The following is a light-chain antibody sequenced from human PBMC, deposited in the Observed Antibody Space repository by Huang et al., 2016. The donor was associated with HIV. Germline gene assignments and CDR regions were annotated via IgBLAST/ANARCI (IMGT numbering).Light chain of an antibody. CDR1: QSLLHESGHNY. CDR2: LAS. J-gene: IGKJ2*01. CDR3: MQALQTPYT. V-gene: IGKV2-28*01. Sequence: DIVTTQSPLSLPVTPGEPASISCRSNQSLLHESGHNYLDWYLQKPGQSPQLLIYLASTRASGVPDRFTGSGSGTDFTLRINKVEAQDVGVYFCMQALQTPYTFGRGTKLEI.